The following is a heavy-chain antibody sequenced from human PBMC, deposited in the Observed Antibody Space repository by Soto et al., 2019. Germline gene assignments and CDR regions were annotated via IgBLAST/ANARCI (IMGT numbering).Heavy chain of an antibody. CDR1: GGTFSTYS. CDR2: IIPIFGTA. V-gene: IGHV1-69*06. J-gene: IGHJ4*02. D-gene: IGHD1-26*01. CDR3: ASSSGNNYGVGTNYYFDY. Sequence: VKVSCKTSGGTFSTYSIVWVRQAPGEGLEWMGGIIPIFGTANYAQKFQDRVTITADKSTNTAFMELSSLKSEDTAMYYCASSSGNNYGVGTNYYFDYWGQGTLVTVSS.